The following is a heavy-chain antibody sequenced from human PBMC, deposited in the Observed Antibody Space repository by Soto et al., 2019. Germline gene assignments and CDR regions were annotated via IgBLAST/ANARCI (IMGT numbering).Heavy chain of an antibody. CDR3: ARTYYDFWSGYYTAPSYFDY. CDR2: INHSGST. Sequence: QVQLPQWGAGLLKPSETLSLTCAVYGGSFNGYYWSWIRQPPGKGLEWIGEINHSGSTNYNPSLKSRVTISVDTSKNQFSLKLSSGTAADTAVYYCARTYYDFWSGYYTAPSYFDYWGQGTLVTVSS. V-gene: IGHV4-34*01. CDR1: GGSFNGYY. J-gene: IGHJ4*02. D-gene: IGHD3-3*01.